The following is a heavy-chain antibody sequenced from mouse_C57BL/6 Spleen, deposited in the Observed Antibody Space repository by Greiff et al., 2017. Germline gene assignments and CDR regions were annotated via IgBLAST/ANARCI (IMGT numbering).Heavy chain of an antibody. Sequence: ESGPGLVKPSQSLSLTCSVTGYSITSGYYWNWLRQFPGNKLEWMGDISYDGSNNYNPSLKNRISITRDTSKNQFFLKLNSVTTEDTATYYCARGGYSNYEDAMDYWGQGTSVTVSS. CDR2: ISYDGSN. CDR3: ARGGYSNYEDAMDY. J-gene: IGHJ4*01. CDR1: GYSITSGYY. D-gene: IGHD2-5*01. V-gene: IGHV3-6*01.